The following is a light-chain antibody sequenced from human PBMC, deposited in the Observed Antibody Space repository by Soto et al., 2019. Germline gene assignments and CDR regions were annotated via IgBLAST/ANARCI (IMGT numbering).Light chain of an antibody. CDR1: QSLLHSNGYSY. CDR2: LGS. Sequence: DIVMTQSPLSLPVTPGEPASISCRSSQSLLHSNGYSYLDWYLQKPGQSPQLLIYLGSNRASGVPDRFSGSGSGTDFTLKISRVEAEDVGVYYCMQALQTPVAFGQGTKWISN. CDR3: MQALQTPVA. J-gene: IGKJ1*01. V-gene: IGKV2-28*01.